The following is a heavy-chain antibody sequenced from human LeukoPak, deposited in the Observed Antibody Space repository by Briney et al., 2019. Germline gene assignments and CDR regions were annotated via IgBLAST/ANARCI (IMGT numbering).Heavy chain of an antibody. D-gene: IGHD6-13*01. Sequence: GGSLRLSCAASGFTFSNAWMSWVRQAPGKGLEWVGRIKSKTDGGTTDYAAPVKGRFTISRDDSKNTLYLEMNSLKTEDTAVYYCAKERYSSSSLFAITPFDYWGQGSLVTVSS. CDR2: IKSKTDGGTT. J-gene: IGHJ4*02. V-gene: IGHV3-15*01. CDR1: GFTFSNAW. CDR3: AKERYSSSSLFAITPFDY.